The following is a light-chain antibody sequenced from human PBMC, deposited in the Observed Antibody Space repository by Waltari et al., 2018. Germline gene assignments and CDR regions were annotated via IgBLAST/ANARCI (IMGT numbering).Light chain of an antibody. CDR1: QNVRDN. V-gene: IGKV3-15*01. Sequence: EIVMTQSPATVSVSAGERATLFCRASQNVRDNLAWYQQKPGQAPRLLIFGASTRASGVPARFTGSGSGTEFTPTITSLQSEDFAVYYCQQYANWPPKTFGQGTKVE. CDR3: QQYANWPPKT. J-gene: IGKJ1*01. CDR2: GAS.